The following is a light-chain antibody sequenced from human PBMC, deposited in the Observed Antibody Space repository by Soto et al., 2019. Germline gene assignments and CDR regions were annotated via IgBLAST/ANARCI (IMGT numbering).Light chain of an antibody. CDR1: QGISRW. V-gene: IGKV1D-16*01. CDR3: QQSHSHPLT. CDR2: AAS. Sequence: IQMTQTPSSLSASVGDRVTITCRASQGISRWLAWYQQKPGKVPKLLIYAASSLHSGVPSSFSGSGSGTDFSLIISSLQPEDVVTYYCQQSHSHPLTFGHGTKVDIK. J-gene: IGKJ1*01.